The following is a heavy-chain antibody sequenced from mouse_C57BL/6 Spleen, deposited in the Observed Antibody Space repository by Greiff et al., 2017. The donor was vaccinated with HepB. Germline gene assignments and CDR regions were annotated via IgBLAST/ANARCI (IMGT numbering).Heavy chain of an antibody. Sequence: EVKLVESGGGLVKPGGSLKLSCAASGFTFSSYAMSWVRQTPEKRLEWVATISDGGSYTYYPDNVKGRFTISRDNAKNNLYLQMSHLKSEDTAMYYCARDRWDTLAYWGQGTLVTVSA. J-gene: IGHJ3*01. V-gene: IGHV5-4*01. D-gene: IGHD3-3*01. CDR1: GFTFSSYA. CDR3: ARDRWDTLAY. CDR2: ISDGGSYT.